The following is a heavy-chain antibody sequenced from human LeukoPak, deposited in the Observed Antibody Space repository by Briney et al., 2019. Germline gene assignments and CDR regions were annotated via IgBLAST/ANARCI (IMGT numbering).Heavy chain of an antibody. CDR2: INTNTGNP. CDR1: GYTFTSYA. Sequence: ASVKVSCKASGYTFTSYAMNWVRQAPGQGLGWMGWINTNTGNPTYAQGFTGRFVFSLGTSVSTAYLQISSLKAEDTAVYYCARGNLWFGELSSYYYYYYMDVWGKGTTVTVSS. V-gene: IGHV7-4-1*02. D-gene: IGHD3-10*01. CDR3: ARGNLWFGELSSYYYYYYMDV. J-gene: IGHJ6*03.